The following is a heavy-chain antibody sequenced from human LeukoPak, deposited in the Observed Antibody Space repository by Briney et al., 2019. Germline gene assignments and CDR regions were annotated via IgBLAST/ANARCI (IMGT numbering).Heavy chain of an antibody. Sequence: PGGSLRLSCAASGFTFSSYSMNWVRQAPGKGLEWVSSISSSSSYIYYADSVKGRSTISRDNAKNSPYLQMNSLRAEDTAVYYCAELGITMIGGVWGKGTTVTISS. CDR2: ISSSSSYI. V-gene: IGHV3-21*01. D-gene: IGHD3-10*02. CDR3: AELGITMIGGV. CDR1: GFTFSSYS. J-gene: IGHJ6*04.